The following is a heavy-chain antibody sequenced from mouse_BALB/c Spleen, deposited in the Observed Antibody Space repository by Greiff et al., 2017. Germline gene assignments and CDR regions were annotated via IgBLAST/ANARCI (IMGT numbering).Heavy chain of an antibody. D-gene: IGHD2-14*01. V-gene: IGHV5-17*02. J-gene: IGHJ2*01. Sequence: EVKVEESGGGLVQPGGSRKLSCAASGFTFSSFGMHWVRQAPEKGLEWVAYISSGSSTIYYIDTVKGRFTISIDNPKNTLFLQMTSLRSEDTAMYYCARSHRYDGLDYWGQGTTLTVSS. CDR3: ARSHRYDGLDY. CDR2: ISSGSSTI. CDR1: GFTFSSFG.